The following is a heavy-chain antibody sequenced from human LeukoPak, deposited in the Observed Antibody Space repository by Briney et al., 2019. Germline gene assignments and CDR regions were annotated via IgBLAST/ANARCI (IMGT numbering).Heavy chain of an antibody. CDR1: VYTLTELS. Sequence: ASVKVSCKVSVYTLTELSMHWVRQAPGKGLEWMGGFDPEDGETIYAQKFQGRVTMTEDTSTDTAYMELSSLRSEDTAVYYCATLVVVGLKDDYWGQGALVTVSS. D-gene: IGHD2-15*01. CDR3: ATLVVVGLKDDY. V-gene: IGHV1-24*01. CDR2: FDPEDGET. J-gene: IGHJ4*02.